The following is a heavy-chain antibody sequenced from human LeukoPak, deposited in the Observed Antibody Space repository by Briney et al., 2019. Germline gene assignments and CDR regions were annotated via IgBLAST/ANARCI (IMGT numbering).Heavy chain of an antibody. CDR3: ARGPAAVHP. CDR2: ILHTGST. D-gene: IGHD6-13*01. Sequence: KASETLSLTCAVSGYHYWIWIRQPPGKGLEWIGEILHTGSTNYNPSFKSRVSISIDTSKNQFFVRLTSVTAADTAVYYCARGPAAVHPWGQGTLVTVSS. CDR1: GYHY. V-gene: IGHV4-34*12. J-gene: IGHJ5*02.